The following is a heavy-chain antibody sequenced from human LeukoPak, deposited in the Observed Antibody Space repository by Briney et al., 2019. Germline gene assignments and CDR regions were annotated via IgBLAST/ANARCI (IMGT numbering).Heavy chain of an antibody. V-gene: IGHV3-7*03. D-gene: IGHD3-10*01. CDR1: GFTFSSYW. CDR3: ATLWFGELLRGPYYYGIDV. J-gene: IGHJ6*02. Sequence: PGGSLRLSCAASGFTFSSYWMSWVRQAPGKGLEWVANIKQDGSEKYYVDSVKGRFTISRDNSKDTLYLQLNSLRAEDTAVYYCATLWFGELLRGPYYYGIDVWGQGTTVTVSS. CDR2: IKQDGSEK.